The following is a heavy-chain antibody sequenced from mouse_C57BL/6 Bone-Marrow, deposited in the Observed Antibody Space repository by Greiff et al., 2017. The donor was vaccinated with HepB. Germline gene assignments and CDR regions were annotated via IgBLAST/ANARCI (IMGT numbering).Heavy chain of an antibody. CDR1: GYTFTDYN. J-gene: IGHJ1*03. V-gene: IGHV1-18*01. CDR3: ARKGIYYDYDEYFDV. CDR2: INPNNGGT. D-gene: IGHD2-4*01. Sequence: EVQLQQSGPELVKPGASVKIPCKASGYTFTDYNMDWVKQSHGKSLEWIGDINPNNGGTIYNQKFKGKATLTVDKSSSTAYMELRSLTSEDTAVYYCARKGIYYDYDEYFDVWGTGTTVTVSS.